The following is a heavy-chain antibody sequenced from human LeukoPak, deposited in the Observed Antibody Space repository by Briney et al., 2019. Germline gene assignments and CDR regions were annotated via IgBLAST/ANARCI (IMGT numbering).Heavy chain of an antibody. V-gene: IGHV3-23*01. Sequence: GGSLRLSCAASGFTFTIFGLNWVRQAPGKGLEWVSGISGGGGGTYYADSVRGRFTISRDNFKNTLYLQMNSLRAEDTAIYYCAKCGSGSYSQTDYWGQGTLVTVSS. D-gene: IGHD3-10*01. CDR1: GFTFTIFG. CDR3: AKCGSGSYSQTDY. J-gene: IGHJ4*02. CDR2: ISGGGGGT.